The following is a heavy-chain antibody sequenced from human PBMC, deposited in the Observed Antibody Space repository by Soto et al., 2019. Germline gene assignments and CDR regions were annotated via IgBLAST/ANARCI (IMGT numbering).Heavy chain of an antibody. CDR2: VHYSGSV. V-gene: IGHV4-30-4*01. CDR1: GGSISFDHYH. CDR3: AREDDGGDRDYYGLDV. J-gene: IGHJ6*02. Sequence: SETLSLTCTVSGGSISFDHYHWTWIRQPPGKGLEWIGYVHYSGSVLYNPSLQSRVSISVDTSKDQFSLKLSSVTAADTAVYFCAREDDGGDRDYYGLDVWGQGTTVTVSS. D-gene: IGHD2-21*02.